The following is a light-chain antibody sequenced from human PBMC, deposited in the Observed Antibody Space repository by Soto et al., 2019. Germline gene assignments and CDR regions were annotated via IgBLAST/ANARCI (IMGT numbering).Light chain of an antibody. CDR2: GAS. Sequence: DIRMTQSPSSLSASVGDRVTITCRASQSISSYLSWYQLKPGTAPKVLIYGASSLQSGVPSRFSGSGSGTDFTLTISSLQPEDSATYYCQQSYSTPMYSFGQGTKLEIK. CDR3: QQSYSTPMYS. V-gene: IGKV1-39*01. J-gene: IGKJ2*03. CDR1: QSISSY.